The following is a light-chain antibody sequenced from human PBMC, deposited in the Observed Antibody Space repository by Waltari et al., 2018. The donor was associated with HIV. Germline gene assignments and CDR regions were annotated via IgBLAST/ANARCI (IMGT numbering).Light chain of an antibody. CDR3: MPALHTPPT. CDR1: QSLLHSNGYNY. Sequence: IEMTQSTLSLPVPPGEPASISCRSRQSLLHSNGYNYLAWYLQKPGQSPQLLFYLGSSRASGVPDRFSGRGSGTDFSLKISRVEAEDVGVYYCMPALHTPPTFGGGTKVEIK. CDR2: LGS. V-gene: IGKV2-28*01. J-gene: IGKJ4*01.